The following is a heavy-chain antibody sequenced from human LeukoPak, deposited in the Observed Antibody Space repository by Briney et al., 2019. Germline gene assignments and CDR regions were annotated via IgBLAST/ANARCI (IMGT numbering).Heavy chain of an antibody. Sequence: SETLSLTCTVSGGSISSGDYYWSWIRQPPGKGLEWIGYIYYSGSTYYNPSLKSRVTISVDTSKNQFSLKLSSVTAADTAVYYCARRRKRYQLLPTGGSWFDPWGQGTLVTVSS. V-gene: IGHV4-30-4*01. CDR3: ARRRKRYQLLPTGGSWFDP. CDR2: IYYSGST. D-gene: IGHD2-2*01. J-gene: IGHJ5*02. CDR1: GGSISSGDYY.